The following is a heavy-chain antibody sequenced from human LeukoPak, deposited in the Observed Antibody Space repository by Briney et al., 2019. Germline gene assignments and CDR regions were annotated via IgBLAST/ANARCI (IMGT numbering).Heavy chain of an antibody. CDR2: IYTSGST. D-gene: IGHD3-22*01. CDR3: AREGPHPGSSGYRDY. Sequence: SETLSLTCTVSGGSISSGSYYWSWIRQPAGKGLEWIGRIYTSGSTNYNPSLKSRVTISVDTSKNQFSLKLSSVTAADTAVYYCAREGPHPGSSGYRDYWGQGTLVTVSS. CDR1: GGSISSGSYY. V-gene: IGHV4-61*02. J-gene: IGHJ4*02.